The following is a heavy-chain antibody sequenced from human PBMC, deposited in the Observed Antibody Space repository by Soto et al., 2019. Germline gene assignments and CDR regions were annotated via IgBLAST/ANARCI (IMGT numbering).Heavy chain of an antibody. V-gene: IGHV1-69*13. CDR3: ARRIAARHPGPFDY. J-gene: IGHJ4*02. CDR2: IIPIFGTA. D-gene: IGHD6-6*01. Sequence: GASVKVSCKASGGTFSSYAISWVRQAPGQGLEWMGGIIPIFGTANYAQKFQGRVTITADEFTSTAYMELSSLRSEDTAVYYCARRIAARHPGPFDYWGQGTLVTVSS. CDR1: GGTFSSYA.